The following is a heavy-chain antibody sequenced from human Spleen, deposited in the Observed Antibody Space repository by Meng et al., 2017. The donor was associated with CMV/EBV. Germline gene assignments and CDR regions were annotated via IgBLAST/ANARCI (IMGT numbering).Heavy chain of an antibody. Sequence: SETLSLTCTVYGGSFSAHYWSWFRQPPGKGLEWIGEINHSGSTNYNPSLKSRVTISVDTSKNQFSLKLSSVTAADTAVYYCARESTGDNYFDYWGQGTLVTVSS. J-gene: IGHJ4*02. D-gene: IGHD7-27*01. CDR3: ARESTGDNYFDY. CDR1: GGSFSAHY. V-gene: IGHV4-34*01. CDR2: INHSGST.